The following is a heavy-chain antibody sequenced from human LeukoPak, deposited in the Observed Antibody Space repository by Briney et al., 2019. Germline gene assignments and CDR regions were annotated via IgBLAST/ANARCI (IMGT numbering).Heavy chain of an antibody. CDR2: IYHSGST. Sequence: SETLSLTCAVSGGSISSSSWWNWVRQPPGKGLEWIGEIYHSGSTNYNPSLKSRVTISVDKSKSQFSLNLSSVTAADTAVYYCATFGPPGSSLAGVDSWGQGTLVTVSS. V-gene: IGHV4-4*02. CDR1: GGSISSSSW. CDR3: ATFGPPGSSLAGVDS. J-gene: IGHJ4*02. D-gene: IGHD1-26*01.